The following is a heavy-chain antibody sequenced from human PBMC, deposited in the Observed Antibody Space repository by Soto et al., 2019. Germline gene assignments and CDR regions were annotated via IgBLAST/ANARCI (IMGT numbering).Heavy chain of an antibody. J-gene: IGHJ5*02. Sequence: EVQVVESGGGLIQPGGSLRLSCAASGFNVRNSYMSWVRQAPGKGLEWVSVIYGDGTTFYADSVKGRCTLSRDESKNTLVLQLNKLRVEDTALYYCTRAFYMGGWHHHWGQGNLVSVSS. V-gene: IGHV3-53*01. D-gene: IGHD6-19*01. CDR1: GFNVRNSY. CDR3: TRAFYMGGWHHH. CDR2: IYGDGTT.